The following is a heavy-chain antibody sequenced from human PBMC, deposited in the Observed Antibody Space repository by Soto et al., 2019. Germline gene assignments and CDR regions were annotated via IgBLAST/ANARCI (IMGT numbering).Heavy chain of an antibody. CDR1: GDSVSRGSYH. Sequence: KTSETLSLTCSVSGDSVSRGSYHWSWIRQPPGKGLEWIGFKPYTGSPDYNPSLKSRVVISIDRPKNQFSLKLSSVTATDTAAYFCAKVGWGGDYWGQGTLVTVSS. CDR3: AKVGWGGDY. J-gene: IGHJ4*02. D-gene: IGHD7-27*01. V-gene: IGHV4-61*01. CDR2: KPYTGSP.